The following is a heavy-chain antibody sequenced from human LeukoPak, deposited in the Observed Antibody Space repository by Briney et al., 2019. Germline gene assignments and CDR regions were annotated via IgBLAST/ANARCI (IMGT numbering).Heavy chain of an antibody. Sequence: ASVKVSCKASGGTFSSYAISWVRQAPGQGLEWMGGIIPIFGTANYAQKSQGRVTITTDESTSTAYMELSSLRSEDTAVYYCASGMVGISSSSVETNYYYYYYMDVWGKGTTATVSS. V-gene: IGHV1-69*05. D-gene: IGHD6-6*01. J-gene: IGHJ6*03. CDR2: IIPIFGTA. CDR1: GGTFSSYA. CDR3: ASGMVGISSSSVETNYYYYYYMDV.